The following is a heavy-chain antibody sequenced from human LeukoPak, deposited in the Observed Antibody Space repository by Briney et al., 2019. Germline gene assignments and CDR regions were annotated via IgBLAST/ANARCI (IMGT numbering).Heavy chain of an antibody. CDR3: ARDFTGDYYDSSGPDY. V-gene: IGHV3-30-3*01. D-gene: IGHD3-22*01. CDR1: GFTFSSYW. Sequence: GGSLRLSCAASGFTFSSYWMNWVRQAPGKGLEWVAVVSYGGSNTYYADSVRGRFTISRDSSKNTLYLQMNSLRAEDTAIYYCARDFTGDYYDSSGPDYWGQGALVTVSS. CDR2: VSYGGSNT. J-gene: IGHJ4*02.